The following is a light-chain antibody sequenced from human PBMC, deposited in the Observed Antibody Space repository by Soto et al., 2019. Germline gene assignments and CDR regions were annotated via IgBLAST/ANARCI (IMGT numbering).Light chain of an antibody. J-gene: IGLJ1*01. V-gene: IGLV2-14*01. CDR2: DVS. CDR1: SSDVGSFDS. CDR3: SSFTTSSTLV. Sequence: QSLLTQPASVSGSPGQPITISCTGTSSDVGSFDSVAWYQHNPGKAPKLMIYDVSNRPSGVSSRFSGSKSGNTASLSISGLQTEDEANYYCSSFTTSSTLVFGTGTKLTVL.